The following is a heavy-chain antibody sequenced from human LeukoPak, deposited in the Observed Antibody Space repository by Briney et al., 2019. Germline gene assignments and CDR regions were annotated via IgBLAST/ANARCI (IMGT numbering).Heavy chain of an antibody. CDR1: GFTFSSYA. CDR3: AKVGPRWFLV. V-gene: IGHV3-23*01. CDR2: ISGSGGST. D-gene: IGHD3-9*01. Sequence: PGGSLRLSCAASGFTFSSYAMSWVRQAPGKGLKWVSTISGSGGSTYYADSVKGRFTISRANSKNTLYLQMNSLRAEDTAVYYCAKVGPRWFLVWGQGTLVTVSS. J-gene: IGHJ4*02.